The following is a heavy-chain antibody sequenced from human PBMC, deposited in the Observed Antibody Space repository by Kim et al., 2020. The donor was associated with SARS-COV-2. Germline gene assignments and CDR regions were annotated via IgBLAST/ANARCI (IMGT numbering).Heavy chain of an antibody. V-gene: IGHV4-39*01. D-gene: IGHD3-10*01. J-gene: IGHJ4*02. CDR3: ASSPPSPPLWFGESSGY. CDR1: GGSISSSSYY. Sequence: SETLSLTCTVSGGSISSSSYYWGWIRQPPGKGLEWIGSIYYSGSTYYNPSLKSRVTISVDTSKNQFSLKLSSVTAADTAVYYCASSPPSPPLWFGESSGYWGQGTLVTVSS. CDR2: IYYSGST.